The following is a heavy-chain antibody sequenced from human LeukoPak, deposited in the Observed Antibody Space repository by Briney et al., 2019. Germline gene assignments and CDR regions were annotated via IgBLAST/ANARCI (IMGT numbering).Heavy chain of an antibody. Sequence: GRSLRLSCAASGFTVSSNYMSWVRQAPGRGLEWVSVIYSGGSTYYADSVKGRFTISRDNSKNTLYLQMNSLRAEDTAVYYCARDGLPARPGVRYFDYWGQGTLVTVSS. V-gene: IGHV3-66*02. CDR1: GFTVSSNY. CDR3: ARDGLPARPGVRYFDY. D-gene: IGHD6-6*01. CDR2: IYSGGST. J-gene: IGHJ4*02.